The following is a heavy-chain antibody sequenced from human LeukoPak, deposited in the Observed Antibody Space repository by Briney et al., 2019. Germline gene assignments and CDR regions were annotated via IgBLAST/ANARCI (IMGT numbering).Heavy chain of an antibody. Sequence: PSETLSLTCTVSGGSISSYYWNWIRQPPGKGLEWIGYIYYSGSTNYNPSLKSRVTISVDTSKNQFSLKLSSVTAADTAVYYCARDRGGRDAFDIWGQGTMVTVSS. CDR2: IYYSGST. J-gene: IGHJ3*02. V-gene: IGHV4-59*01. D-gene: IGHD3-10*01. CDR3: ARDRGGRDAFDI. CDR1: GGSISSYY.